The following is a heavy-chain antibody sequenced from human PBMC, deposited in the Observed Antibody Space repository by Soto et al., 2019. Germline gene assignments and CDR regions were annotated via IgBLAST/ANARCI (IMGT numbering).Heavy chain of an antibody. D-gene: IGHD3-10*01. V-gene: IGHV1-69*13. CDR2: IIPIFGTP. Sequence: SVKVSCKASGGTFSRNSISWVRQAPGQGLEWMGGIIPIFGTPNYAQKFQGRLTITADESTSTAYMELSSLRAEDTAIYYCARQKLWFGELYDHWGQGTLVTVSS. CDR3: ARQKLWFGELYDH. CDR1: GGTFSRNS. J-gene: IGHJ5*02.